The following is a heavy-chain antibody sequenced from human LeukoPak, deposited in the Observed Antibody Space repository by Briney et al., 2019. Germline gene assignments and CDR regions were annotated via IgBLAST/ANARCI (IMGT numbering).Heavy chain of an antibody. CDR3: ARNNGMDV. CDR1: GFALSSHW. CDR2: VNRDGSET. V-gene: IGHV3-7*03. Sequence: GGSLRLSCAASGFALSSHWVTWVRQVPGRGAEWVANVNRDGSETYYLDSVKGRFTISKDNAKNSLYLQMNSLRAEDTALYHCARNNGMDVWGQGTTVIVSS. J-gene: IGHJ6*02.